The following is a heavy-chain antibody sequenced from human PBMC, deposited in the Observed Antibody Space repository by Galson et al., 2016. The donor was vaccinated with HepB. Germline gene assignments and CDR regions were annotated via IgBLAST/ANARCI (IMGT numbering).Heavy chain of an antibody. J-gene: IGHJ4*02. CDR1: GFTFSSNA. CDR3: TKGGRVTATQEYYLDY. CDR2: ISGTGSAT. V-gene: IGHV3-23*01. Sequence: SLRLSCAASGFTFSSNAMSWVRQAPGKGLEWVSGISGTGSATYYADAVTGRFTIYRDNSKNTLYLKMNRLRAEDTGLYYCTKGGRVTATQEYYLDYWGQGTLVTVSS. D-gene: IGHD2-21*02.